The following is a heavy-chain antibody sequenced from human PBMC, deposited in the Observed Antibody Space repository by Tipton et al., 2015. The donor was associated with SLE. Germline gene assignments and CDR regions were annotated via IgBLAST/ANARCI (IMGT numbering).Heavy chain of an antibody. V-gene: IGHV4-34*01. CDR3: ARAEVGATGHFDY. D-gene: IGHD1-26*01. Sequence: TLSLTCAVYGGSFSGYYWSWIRQPPGKGLEWIGEINHSGSTNYNPSLKSRVTISVDTSKNQFSLKLTSVTAADTAVYYCARAEVGATGHFDYWGQGTLVTVSS. J-gene: IGHJ4*02. CDR2: INHSGST. CDR1: GGSFSGYY.